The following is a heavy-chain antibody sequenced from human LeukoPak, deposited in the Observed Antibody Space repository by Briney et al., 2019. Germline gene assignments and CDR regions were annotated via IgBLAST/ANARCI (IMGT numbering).Heavy chain of an antibody. V-gene: IGHV3-53*01. J-gene: IGHJ6*02. Sequence: PGGSLRLSCAASGFTFSSYAMNWVRQAPGKGLEWVSVNYSGDSTYYADSVKGRFTISRDNSKNTLYLQMNSLRAEDTAVYFCARVPATMVRRVAGYYYGMDVWGQGITVTVSS. CDR1: GFTFSSYA. CDR3: ARVPATMVRRVAGYYYGMDV. D-gene: IGHD3-10*01. CDR2: NYSGDST.